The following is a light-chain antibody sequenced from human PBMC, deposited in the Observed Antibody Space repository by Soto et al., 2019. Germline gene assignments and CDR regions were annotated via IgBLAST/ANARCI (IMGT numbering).Light chain of an antibody. V-gene: IGKV1-39*01. Sequence: DIQMTQSPSSLSASVGDRVTITCRASQSIDKYVNWYQQKPGKGPNLLIYAASNLRTGVPSRFSGSGSGTDLTLTISSLLPEDFATYFCQKSYSTPSLTFGGGTKVDIK. CDR2: AAS. CDR1: QSIDKY. J-gene: IGKJ4*01. CDR3: QKSYSTPSLT.